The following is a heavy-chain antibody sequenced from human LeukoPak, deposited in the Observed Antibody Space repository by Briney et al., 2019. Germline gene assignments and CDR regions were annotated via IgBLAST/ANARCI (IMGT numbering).Heavy chain of an antibody. Sequence: VASVKVSCKASGYTFTGYYMHWVRQAPGQGLEWMGWISAYNGNTNYAQKLQGRVTMTTDTSTSTAYMELRSLRSDDTAVYYCARENGAYSSGWYWGDWFDPWGQGTLVTVSS. CDR3: ARENGAYSSGWYWGDWFDP. CDR1: GYTFTGYY. J-gene: IGHJ5*02. D-gene: IGHD6-19*01. V-gene: IGHV1-18*04. CDR2: ISAYNGNT.